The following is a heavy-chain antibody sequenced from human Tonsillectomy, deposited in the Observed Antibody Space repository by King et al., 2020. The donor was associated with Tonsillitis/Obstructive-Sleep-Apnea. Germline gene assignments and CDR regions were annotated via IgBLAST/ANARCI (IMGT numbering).Heavy chain of an antibody. CDR3: ARDTPIDRIIDF. J-gene: IGHJ4*02. V-gene: IGHV1-46*01. D-gene: IGHD5-24*01. CDR2: INPIDGYT. CDR1: GYTFTRYY. Sequence: QLVQSVAEVKKPGASVKVSCKGSGYTFTRYYMNWVRQAPGQGLEWMGMINPIDGYTTYAQKFQGRVTMTRDTSTSTVHMELSRLTSEDTAMYYCARDTPIDRIIDFGGQGTLVTVSS.